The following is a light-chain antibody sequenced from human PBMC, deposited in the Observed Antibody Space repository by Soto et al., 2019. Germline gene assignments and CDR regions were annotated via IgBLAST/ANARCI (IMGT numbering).Light chain of an antibody. V-gene: IGKV3-20*01. CDR2: GAS. CDR1: QTVPNNY. CDR3: QQYGASPLT. J-gene: IGKJ4*01. Sequence: EIVLTQSPGTLSLSAGDGVSLSCRASQTVPNNYLAWYQQKPDQAPRLLIFGASNRATGIPDRFGGSGGGTDFTLSISRLEPEDCAVYYCQQYGASPLTFGGGARLEVK.